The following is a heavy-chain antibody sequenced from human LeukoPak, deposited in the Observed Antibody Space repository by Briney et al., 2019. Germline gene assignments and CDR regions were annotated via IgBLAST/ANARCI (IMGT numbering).Heavy chain of an antibody. CDR1: GFTFSSYG. D-gene: IGHD2-8*01. Sequence: GGSLRLSCAASGFTFSSYGMHWVRQAPGKGLEWVAVISYDGSNKYYADSVKGRFTISRDNSKNTLYLQMNSLRAEDTALYYCAREGDCTNGVCYNFDYWGQGTLVTVSS. V-gene: IGHV3-30*03. CDR2: ISYDGSNK. J-gene: IGHJ4*02. CDR3: AREGDCTNGVCYNFDY.